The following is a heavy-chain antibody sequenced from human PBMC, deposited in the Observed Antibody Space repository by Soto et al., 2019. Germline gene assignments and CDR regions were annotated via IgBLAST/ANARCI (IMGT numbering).Heavy chain of an antibody. D-gene: IGHD2-15*01. CDR2: INAGNGNT. J-gene: IGHJ4*02. V-gene: IGHV1-3*01. Sequence: QVQLVQSGAEVKKPGASVKVSCKASGYTFTSYAMHWVRQAPGQRLEWMGWINAGNGNTKYSQKFQGRVTITRDTSASTAYMELSSLRSEDTAVYYCASIGYCSGGSCRRPGFVFDYWGQGTLVTVSS. CDR1: GYTFTSYA. CDR3: ASIGYCSGGSCRRPGFVFDY.